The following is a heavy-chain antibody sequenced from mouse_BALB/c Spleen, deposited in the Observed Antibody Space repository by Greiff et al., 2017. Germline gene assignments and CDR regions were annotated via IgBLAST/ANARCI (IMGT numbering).Heavy chain of an antibody. CDR1: GFSLTSYG. J-gene: IGHJ3*01. CDR2: IWSGGST. Sequence: VQLQESGPGLVQPSQSLSITCTVSGFSLTSYGVHWVRQSPGKGLEWLGVIWSGGSTDYNAAFISRLSISKDNSKSQVFFKMNSLQANDTAIYYCARTREVRRAWFAYWGQGTLVTVSA. D-gene: IGHD2-14*01. CDR3: ARTREVRRAWFAY. V-gene: IGHV2-2*02.